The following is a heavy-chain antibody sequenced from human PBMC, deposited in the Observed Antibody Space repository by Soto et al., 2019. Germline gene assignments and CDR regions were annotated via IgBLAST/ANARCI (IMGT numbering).Heavy chain of an antibody. V-gene: IGHV1-18*01. CDR1: GYTFTNYA. CDR2: VNTYNGNP. J-gene: IGHJ4*02. Sequence: HVQLVQSGGELKKPGASVKVSCKASGYTFTNYAISWVRQAPGRGLEWMGWVNTYNGNPNYAQIFQGRVTMTTDTSTGTAYMELRSLKSDDSAIYYCARDSQYSTSWQRFDSWGQGTLVTVSS. D-gene: IGHD6-13*01. CDR3: ARDSQYSTSWQRFDS.